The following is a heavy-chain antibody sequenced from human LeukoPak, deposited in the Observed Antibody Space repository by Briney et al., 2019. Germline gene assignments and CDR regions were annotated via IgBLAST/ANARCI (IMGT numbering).Heavy chain of an antibody. V-gene: IGHV4-4*07. CDR2: IYIGGST. D-gene: IGHD1-1*01. J-gene: IGHJ4*02. Sequence: SETLSLTCIVSGGSISSHYWSWIRQPAGKGLEWIGRIYIGGSTNYNPSLKSRVTMSVDTSKNQFSLKLSSVTAADTAVYYCARDRGTWNDDGFDYWGQGNLVTVSS. CDR3: ARDRGTWNDDGFDY. CDR1: GGSISSHY.